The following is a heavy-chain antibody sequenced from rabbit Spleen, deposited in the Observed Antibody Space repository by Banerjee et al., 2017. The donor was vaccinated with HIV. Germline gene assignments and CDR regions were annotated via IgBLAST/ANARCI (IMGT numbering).Heavy chain of an antibody. CDR1: GFSFSNKAV. Sequence: QEQLVESGGGLVEPEGSLKLSCTASGFSFSNKAVMCWVRQAPGKGLEWIACIGTDSGITWYASWVNGRFTVSRSTSLSTVDLKMTSLTAADTATYFCARDSGSSFSSYGMDLWGPGTLVTVS. V-gene: IGHV1S43*01. D-gene: IGHD8-1*01. J-gene: IGHJ6*01. CDR3: ARDSGSSFSSYGMDL. CDR2: IGTDSGIT.